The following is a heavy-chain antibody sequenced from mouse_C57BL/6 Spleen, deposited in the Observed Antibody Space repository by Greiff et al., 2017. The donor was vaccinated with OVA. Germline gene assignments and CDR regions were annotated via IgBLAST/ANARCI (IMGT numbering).Heavy chain of an antibody. CDR2: IDPENGDT. J-gene: IGHJ3*01. CDR3: TTSGGSSYGSAY. V-gene: IGHV14-4*01. CDR1: GFNIKDDY. Sequence: VQLQQSGAELVRPGASVKLSCTASGFNIKDDYMHWVKQRPEQGLEWIGWIDPENGDTEYASKFQGKATITADTSSNTAYLQLSSLTSEDTAVYYCTTSGGSSYGSAYWGQGTLVTVSA. D-gene: IGHD1-1*01.